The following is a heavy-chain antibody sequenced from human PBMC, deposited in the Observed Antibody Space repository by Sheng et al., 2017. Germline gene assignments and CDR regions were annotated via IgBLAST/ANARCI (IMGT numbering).Heavy chain of an antibody. D-gene: IGHD3-3*01. CDR1: RSGQASSGSF. V-gene: IGHV1-2*06. CDR2: INPNTGGT. J-gene: IGHJ4*02. CDR3: AKDRSGFDDEFYFDY. Sequence: QVQLVQSGAVVKKPGASVKVSCKVSRSGQASSGSFMHWVRRAPGQGLEWMGRINPNTGGTNYAQKFQGRVSMTRDTSINAIYMELSRLRPEDTAVYYCAKDRSGFDDEFYFDYWGQG.